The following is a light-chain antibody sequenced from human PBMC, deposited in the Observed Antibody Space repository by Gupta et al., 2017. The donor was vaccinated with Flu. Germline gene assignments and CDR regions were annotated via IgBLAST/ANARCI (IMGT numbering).Light chain of an antibody. CDR3: QQYYSTPLT. CDR1: QSVLYSSNNKSY. Sequence: DIVMIQSPDSLAVSLGERATINCKSSQSVLYSSNNKSYLAWYQQKPGQPPKLLIYGASTRESGVPDRFSGSGSGTDFTLTISSLQAEDVAVYYCQQYYSTPLTFGGGTKVEIK. V-gene: IGKV4-1*01. CDR2: GAS. J-gene: IGKJ4*01.